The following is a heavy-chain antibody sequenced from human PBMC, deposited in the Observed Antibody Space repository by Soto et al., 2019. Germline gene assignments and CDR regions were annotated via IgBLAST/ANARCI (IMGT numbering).Heavy chain of an antibody. V-gene: IGHV1-69*13. CDR3: ARSSLEWLPLPYCMDV. Sequence: SVKVSCKASGGTFSSYAISWVRQAPGQGLEWMGGIIPIFGTANYAQKFQGRVTITADESTSTAYMELSSLRSEDTAVYYCARSSLEWLPLPYCMDVWGQGTTVTVSS. CDR2: IIPIFGTA. D-gene: IGHD3-3*01. CDR1: GGTFSSYA. J-gene: IGHJ6*02.